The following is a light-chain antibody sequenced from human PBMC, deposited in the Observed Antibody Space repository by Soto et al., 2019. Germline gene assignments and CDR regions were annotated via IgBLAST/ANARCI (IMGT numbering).Light chain of an antibody. V-gene: IGKV3-15*01. J-gene: IGKJ1*01. CDR2: GAS. Sequence: EIVMTQSPATLSVSPGERATLSCRASQSVSSNLAWYQQKPGQAPRLLIYGASTRATGIPARFSGSGSGPEFTLTIRSLQSEDSATYYCQHYNTWPWTSGQGTKVDIK. CDR1: QSVSSN. CDR3: QHYNTWPWT.